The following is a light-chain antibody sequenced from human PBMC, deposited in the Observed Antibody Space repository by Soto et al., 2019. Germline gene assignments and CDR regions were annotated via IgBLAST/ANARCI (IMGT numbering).Light chain of an antibody. CDR3: QQYGSSPWT. J-gene: IGKJ1*01. CDR2: GAS. V-gene: IGKV3-20*01. CDR1: QRISSNY. Sequence: PGERATLSCRASQRISSNYLAWYQQKAGQAPRLLIYGASSRATGIPDRFSGSGSGTDFTLTISRLEPEDFAVYNCQQYGSSPWTFGQGTKVDIK.